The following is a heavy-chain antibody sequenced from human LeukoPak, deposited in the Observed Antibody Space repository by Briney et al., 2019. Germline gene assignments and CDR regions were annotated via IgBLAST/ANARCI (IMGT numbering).Heavy chain of an antibody. CDR3: ARDLPSDTAMALDY. J-gene: IGHJ4*02. Sequence: GGSLRLSCAASGFTLSSYGMHWVRQAPGKGLEWVAVIWYDGSNKYYADSVKGRFTISRDNSKNTLYLQMNSLRAEDTAVYYCARDLPSDTAMALDYWGQGTLVTVSS. D-gene: IGHD5-18*01. CDR2: IWYDGSNK. V-gene: IGHV3-33*01. CDR1: GFTLSSYG.